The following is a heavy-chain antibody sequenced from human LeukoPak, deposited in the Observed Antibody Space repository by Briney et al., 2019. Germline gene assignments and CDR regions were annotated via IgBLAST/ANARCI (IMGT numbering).Heavy chain of an antibody. CDR2: IIPIFGTA. Sequence: ASVKVSCTASGGTFSSYAISWVRQAPGQGLEWMGGIIPIFGTANYAQKFQGRVTITADESTSTAYMELSSLRSEDTAVYYCARGTPGDLGYCSGGSCFSFDYWGQGTLVTVSS. J-gene: IGHJ4*02. CDR3: ARGTPGDLGYCSGGSCFSFDY. D-gene: IGHD2-15*01. V-gene: IGHV1-69*13. CDR1: GGTFSSYA.